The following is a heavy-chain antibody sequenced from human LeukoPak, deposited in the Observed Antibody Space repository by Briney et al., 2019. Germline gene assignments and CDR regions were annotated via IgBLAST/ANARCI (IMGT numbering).Heavy chain of an antibody. CDR2: IKYSGGHK. D-gene: IGHD4-11*01. Sequence: GGSLRLSCVASGFTFKNCGMSWVRQAPGKGLEWVSGIKYSGGHKYYADSVKGRFTISRDSSKNTLSLQMNSLTTEDTAVYYCSKDDSMTLDHFVYWGQGALVTVSS. CDR3: SKDDSMTLDHFVY. CDR1: GFTFKNCG. J-gene: IGHJ4*02. V-gene: IGHV3-23*01.